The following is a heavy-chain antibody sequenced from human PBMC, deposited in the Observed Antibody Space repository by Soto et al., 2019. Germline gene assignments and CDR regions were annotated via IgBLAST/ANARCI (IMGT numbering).Heavy chain of an antibody. D-gene: IGHD6-13*01. V-gene: IGHV1-18*04. CDR2: ISAYNGNT. Sequence: SVKVSCKASGYTFTSYGISWVRQAPVQGLEWMGWISAYNGNTNYAQKLQGRVTMTTDTSTSTAYMELRSLRSDDTAVYYCARRAPPGIAGGYNWFDPWGQGTLVTVSS. CDR1: GYTFTSYG. J-gene: IGHJ5*02. CDR3: ARRAPPGIAGGYNWFDP.